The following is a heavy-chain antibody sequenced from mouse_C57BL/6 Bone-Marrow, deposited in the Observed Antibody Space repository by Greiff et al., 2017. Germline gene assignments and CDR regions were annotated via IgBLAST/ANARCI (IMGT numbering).Heavy chain of an antibody. CDR3: AREEYYGSSYWYFDV. CDR2: INPGSGGT. CDR1: GYAFTNYL. V-gene: IGHV1-54*01. J-gene: IGHJ1*03. Sequence: QVQLQQSGAELVRPGTSVKVSCKASGYAFTNYLIEWVKQRPGQGLEWIGVINPGSGGTNYNEKFKGKATLTADKSSSTAYMQLSSLTSEDSAVYFCAREEYYGSSYWYFDVWGTGTTVTVYS. D-gene: IGHD1-1*01.